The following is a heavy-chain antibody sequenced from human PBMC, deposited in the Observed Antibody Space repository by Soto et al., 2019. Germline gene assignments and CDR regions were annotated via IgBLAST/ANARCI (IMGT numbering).Heavy chain of an antibody. CDR1: GYTSNNYA. Sequence: ASVKVSCKASGYTSNNYAMHWVRQAPGQGLEWLGCINAGNGNTKYSQKFQDRVTISRDTSASTAYMELRSLRSDDTAVYYCARDLRQQLVDYWGQGTLVTVSS. CDR3: ARDLRQQLVDY. V-gene: IGHV1-3*01. J-gene: IGHJ4*02. CDR2: INAGNGNT. D-gene: IGHD6-13*01.